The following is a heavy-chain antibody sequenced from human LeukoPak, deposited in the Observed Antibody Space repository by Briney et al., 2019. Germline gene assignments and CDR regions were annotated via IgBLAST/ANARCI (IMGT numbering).Heavy chain of an antibody. CDR2: MNPNSGNT. D-gene: IGHD1-7*01. CDR3: ARGTYWNYVLDDY. J-gene: IGHJ4*02. CDR1: GYTFTSYD. Sequence: ASVKVSCKASGYTFTSYDINWVRQATGQGREWMGWMNPNSGNTGYAQKFQGRVTITRNTSISTAYMELSSLRSEDTAVYYCARGTYWNYVLDDYWGQGTLVTVSS. V-gene: IGHV1-8*03.